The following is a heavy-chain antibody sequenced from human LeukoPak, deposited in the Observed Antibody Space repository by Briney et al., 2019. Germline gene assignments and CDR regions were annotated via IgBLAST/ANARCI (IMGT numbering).Heavy chain of an antibody. CDR1: GYSITSGYY. Sequence: SETLSLTCTVSGYSITSGYYWGWIRQPPGKGLEWIGSIYHSGSTNYNPSLKSRVTISVDTSKNQFSLKLSSVTAADTAVYYCARRGRWTQNWFDPWGQGTLVTVSS. CDR3: ARRGRWTQNWFDP. D-gene: IGHD3/OR15-3a*01. V-gene: IGHV4-38-2*02. J-gene: IGHJ5*02. CDR2: IYHSGST.